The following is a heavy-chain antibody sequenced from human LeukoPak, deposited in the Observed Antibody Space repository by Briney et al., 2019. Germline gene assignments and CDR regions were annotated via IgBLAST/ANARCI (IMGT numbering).Heavy chain of an antibody. CDR1: GFTFSSYW. D-gene: IGHD3-9*01. CDR3: TTDELYDILTGYMDV. CDR2: INSDGSST. V-gene: IGHV3-74*01. Sequence: GGSLRLSCAASGFTFSSYWMHWVRQAPGKGLVWVSRINSDGSSTSYADSVKGRFTISRDNAKNTLYLQMNSLKTEDTAVYYCTTDELYDILTGYMDVWGKGTTVTISS. J-gene: IGHJ6*03.